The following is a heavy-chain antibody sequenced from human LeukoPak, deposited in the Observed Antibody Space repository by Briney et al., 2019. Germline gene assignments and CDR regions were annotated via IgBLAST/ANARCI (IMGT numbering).Heavy chain of an antibody. Sequence: PSETLSLTCAVYGASSSGYYWSWIRQPPGKGLEWIGEINHSGSTNYNPSLKSRVTISVDTSKNQFSLKLSSVTAADTAVYYCARGRAFQHWGQGTLVTVSS. CDR3: ARGRAFQH. CDR1: GASSSGYY. V-gene: IGHV4-34*01. CDR2: INHSGST. J-gene: IGHJ1*01.